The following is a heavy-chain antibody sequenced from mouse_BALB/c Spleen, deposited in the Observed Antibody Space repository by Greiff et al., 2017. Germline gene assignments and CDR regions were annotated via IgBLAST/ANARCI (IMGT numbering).Heavy chain of an antibody. CDR1: GYTFTSYV. CDR3: ARDATTKAMDY. V-gene: IGHV1-14*01. D-gene: IGHD1-1*01. CDR2: INPYNDGT. Sequence: VQLQQSGPELVKPGASVKMSCKASGYTFTSYVMHWVKQKPGQGLEWIGYINPYNDGTKYNEKFKGKATLTSDKSSSTAYMELSSLTSEDSAVYYCARDATTKAMDYWGQGTSVTVSS. J-gene: IGHJ4*01.